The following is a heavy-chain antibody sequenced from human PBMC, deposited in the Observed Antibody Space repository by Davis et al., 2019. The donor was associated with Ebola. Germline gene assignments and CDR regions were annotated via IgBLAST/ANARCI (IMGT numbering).Heavy chain of an antibody. Sequence: ASVKVSCKASGYTFTDYYIHWVRQAPGQGLEWIGQINPNSGNTKFAQKFQGRVTMTRDTSINTVYMDVSSLRSEDTSVYYCARDRGGDYSFDYWGQGTLVTVSS. V-gene: IGHV1-2*06. J-gene: IGHJ4*02. CDR1: GYTFTDYY. CDR3: ARDRGGDYSFDY. CDR2: INPNSGNT. D-gene: IGHD3-10*01.